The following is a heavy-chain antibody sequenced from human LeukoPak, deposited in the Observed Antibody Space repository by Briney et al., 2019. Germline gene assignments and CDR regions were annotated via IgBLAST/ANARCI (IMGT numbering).Heavy chain of an antibody. CDR2: MYTSGST. D-gene: IGHD2-15*01. V-gene: IGHV4-4*07. Sequence: SETLSLTCTVSGGSISSYYWNWIRQPAGKGLEWMGIMYTSGSTNYNSSLKSRVTMSVDTATNQIYLKLRSMTAAVTAVYYCARGVLGYCSGGSCPSLQFDIWGQGTTVTVSS. CDR1: GGSISSYY. CDR3: ARGVLGYCSGGSCPSLQFDI. J-gene: IGHJ3*02.